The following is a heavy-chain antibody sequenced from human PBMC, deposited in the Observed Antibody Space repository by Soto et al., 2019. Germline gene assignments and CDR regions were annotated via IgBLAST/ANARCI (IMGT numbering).Heavy chain of an antibody. V-gene: IGHV3-30-3*01. CDR1: GFTFSSYA. CDR2: ISYDGSNK. Sequence: QVQLVESGGGVVQPGRSLRLSCAASGFTFSSYAMHWVRQAPGKGLEWVAVISYDGSNKYYADSVKGRFTISRDNSXXTLYLQMNSLRAEDTAVYYCASDGPDNWRHYGMDVWGQGTTVTVSS. D-gene: IGHD1-1*01. J-gene: IGHJ6*02. CDR3: ASDGPDNWRHYGMDV.